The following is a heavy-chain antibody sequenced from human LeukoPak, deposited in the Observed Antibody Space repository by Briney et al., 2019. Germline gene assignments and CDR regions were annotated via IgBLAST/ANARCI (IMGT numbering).Heavy chain of an antibody. J-gene: IGHJ4*02. CDR2: ISAQHGQT. Sequence: ASVKVSCKTSGYSENFYGITWVRQVAGQGLEWMGWISAQHGQTEYAPNSQDRITMTTDTYTNTAYMELRSLRSDDTAVYYCAGSLGYCTSNVCYLKYWGQGTLVTVSS. CDR1: GYSENFYG. D-gene: IGHD2-8*01. V-gene: IGHV1-18*01. CDR3: AGSLGYCTSNVCYLKY.